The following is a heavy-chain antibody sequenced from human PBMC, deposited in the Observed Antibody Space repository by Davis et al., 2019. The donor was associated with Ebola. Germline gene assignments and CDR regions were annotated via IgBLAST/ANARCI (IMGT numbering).Heavy chain of an antibody. Sequence: GESLKISCAASGFTFSSYAMSWVRQAPGKGLEWVSAISGSGGSTYYADSVKGRFTISRDNAKNTLYLQMNSLRAEDTAVYYCAGETYYYYYGMDVWGQGTTVTVSS. J-gene: IGHJ6*02. D-gene: IGHD3-10*01. V-gene: IGHV3-23*01. CDR1: GFTFSSYA. CDR2: ISGSGGST. CDR3: AGETYYYYYGMDV.